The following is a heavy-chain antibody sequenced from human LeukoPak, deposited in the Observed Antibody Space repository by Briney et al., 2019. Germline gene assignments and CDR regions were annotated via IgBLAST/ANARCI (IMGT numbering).Heavy chain of an antibody. CDR2: IIPIFGTA. CDR1: GGTFSSYA. J-gene: IGHJ4*02. Sequence: SVKVSCKASGGTFSSYAISWVRQAPGQGLEWMGGIIPIFGTANYAQKFQGRVTNTADESTSTAYMELSSLRSEDTAVYYCARDRDWAGYSYGFYYWGQGTLVTVSS. CDR3: ARDRDWAGYSYGFYY. D-gene: IGHD5-18*01. V-gene: IGHV1-69*13.